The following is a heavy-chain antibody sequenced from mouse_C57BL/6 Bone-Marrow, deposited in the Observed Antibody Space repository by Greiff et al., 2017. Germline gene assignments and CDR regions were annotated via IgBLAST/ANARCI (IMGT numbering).Heavy chain of an antibody. CDR3: ARKSSYVDWYFDV. D-gene: IGHD1-1*01. Sequence: QVHVKQPGAELVKPGASVKMSCKASGYTFTSYWITWVKQRPGQGLEWIGDIYPGSGSTNYNEKFKSKATLTVDTSSSTAYMQLSSLTSEDAAVYYCARKSSYVDWYFDVWGTGTTVTVSS. V-gene: IGHV1-55*01. CDR1: GYTFTSYW. J-gene: IGHJ1*03. CDR2: IYPGSGST.